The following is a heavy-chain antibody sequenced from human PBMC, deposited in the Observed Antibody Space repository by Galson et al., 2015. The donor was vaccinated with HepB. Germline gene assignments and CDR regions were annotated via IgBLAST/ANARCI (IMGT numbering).Heavy chain of an antibody. D-gene: IGHD3/OR15-3a*01. CDR2: ILHDGGGI. CDR3: AKDLSGSWTYDY. V-gene: IGHV3-30*02. Sequence: SLRLSCAVSGFTFSSHAMHWVRRTPGKGLEWVAIILHDGGGIRYADSVKGRFTISRDNSKNTLSLQMDSLRVEDTALYYCAKDLSGSWTYDYWGQGTLVTVSS. J-gene: IGHJ4*02. CDR1: GFTFSSHA.